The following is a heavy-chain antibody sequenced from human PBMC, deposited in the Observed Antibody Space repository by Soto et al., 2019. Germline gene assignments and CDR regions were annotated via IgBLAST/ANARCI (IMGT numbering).Heavy chain of an antibody. D-gene: IGHD6-13*01. CDR2: IYYSGST. CDR1: GGSISSYY. Sequence: QVQLQESGPGLVKPSETLSLTCTVSGGSISSYYWSWIRQPPGKGLEWIGYIYYSGSTNYNPSLKSRVTISVDTSKNQFSLKLSSVTAADTAVYYCAIVLAAAGTGWFDPWGQGTLVTVSS. J-gene: IGHJ5*02. V-gene: IGHV4-59*01. CDR3: AIVLAAAGTGWFDP.